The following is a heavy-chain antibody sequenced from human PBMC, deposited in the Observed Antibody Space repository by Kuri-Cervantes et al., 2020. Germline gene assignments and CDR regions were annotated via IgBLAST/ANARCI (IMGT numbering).Heavy chain of an antibody. CDR1: GYTFTSYY. Sequence: ASVKVSCKASGYTFTSYYINWVRQATGQGLEWMGWMNPNSGNTGYAQKFQGRVTMTRNTSISTAYMDLSSLRSEDTAVYYCARGWTLQQDCSSTSCNTLDGLYWGQGTLVTVSS. V-gene: IGHV1-8*01. D-gene: IGHD2-2*02. J-gene: IGHJ4*02. CDR3: ARGWTLQQDCSSTSCNTLDGLY. CDR2: MNPNSGNT.